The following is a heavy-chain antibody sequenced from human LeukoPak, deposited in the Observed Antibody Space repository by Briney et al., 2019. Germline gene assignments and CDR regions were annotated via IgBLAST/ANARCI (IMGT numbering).Heavy chain of an antibody. D-gene: IGHD1-1*01. V-gene: IGHV3-23*01. Sequence: GGSLRLSCAASGFTFSSYAMSWVRQAPGKGLEWVSGISGSGGNTYYADSVKGRFTISRDNSKNTLYLQMKSLRDEDTAVYYCAKDRSAGTYFDYWGQGALVTVSS. CDR1: GFTFSSYA. J-gene: IGHJ4*02. CDR3: AKDRSAGTYFDY. CDR2: ISGSGGNT.